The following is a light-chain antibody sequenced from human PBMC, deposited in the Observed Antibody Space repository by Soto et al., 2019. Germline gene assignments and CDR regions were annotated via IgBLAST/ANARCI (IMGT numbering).Light chain of an antibody. CDR1: SSDVGAYNF. Sequence: QSALTQPASVSGSPGQSITISCTGTSSDVGAYNFVSWYQQHPGKVPKLMIFDVSSRPSGVSDRFSGSKSGNTASLTISGRQAEDEGDYYCSSYTSSSTQVFGSGTKVTVL. CDR3: SSYTSSSTQV. CDR2: DVS. V-gene: IGLV2-14*03. J-gene: IGLJ1*01.